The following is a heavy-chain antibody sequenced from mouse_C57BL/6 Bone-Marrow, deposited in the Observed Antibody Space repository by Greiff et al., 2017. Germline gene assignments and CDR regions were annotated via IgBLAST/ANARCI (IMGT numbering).Heavy chain of an antibody. D-gene: IGHD1-2*01. CDR3: TSFLDYAMDY. V-gene: IGHV14-4*01. CDR1: GFNIKDDY. Sequence: VQLQQSGAELVRPGASVKLSCTASGFNIKDDYMHWVKQRPEQGLEWIGWIDPENGDTEYASKFQGKATITADTSSNTAYPQLSSLTSEDTAVYYCTSFLDYAMDYWGQGTSVTVSS. CDR2: IDPENGDT. J-gene: IGHJ4*01.